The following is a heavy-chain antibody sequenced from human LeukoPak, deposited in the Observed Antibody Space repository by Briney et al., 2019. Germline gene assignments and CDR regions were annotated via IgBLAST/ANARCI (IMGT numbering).Heavy chain of an antibody. D-gene: IGHD6-13*01. J-gene: IGHJ6*02. Sequence: GGSLRLSCAASGFTFSNYWMNWVRQAPGKGLQWVANINRDGREEYYVDSVKGRFTISRDNSKNTLYLQMNSLRAEDTAVYYCARPQLVGYYYGMDVWGQGTTVTVSS. CDR3: ARPQLVGYYYGMDV. CDR2: INRDGREE. CDR1: GFTFSNYW. V-gene: IGHV3-7*03.